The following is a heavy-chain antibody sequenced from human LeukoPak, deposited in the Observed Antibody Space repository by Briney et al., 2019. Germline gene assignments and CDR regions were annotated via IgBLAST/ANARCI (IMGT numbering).Heavy chain of an antibody. D-gene: IGHD2-15*01. CDR1: GGSISSSSYY. J-gene: IGHJ4*02. V-gene: IGHV4-39*07. CDR2: IYYSGST. CDR3: ARIPRTGYCSGGSCHSKDY. Sequence: SETLSLTCTVSGGSISSSSYYWGWIRQPPGKGLEWIGSIYYSGSTYYNPSLKSRVTISVDTSKNQFSLKLSSVTAADTAVYYCARIPRTGYCSGGSCHSKDYWGQGTLVTVSS.